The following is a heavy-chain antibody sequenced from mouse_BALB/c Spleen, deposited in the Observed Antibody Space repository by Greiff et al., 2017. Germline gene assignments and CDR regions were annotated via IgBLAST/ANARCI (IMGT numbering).Heavy chain of an antibody. Sequence: EVKLVESGAELVKPGASVKLSCTASGFNIKDTYMHWVKQRPEQGLEWIGRIDPANGNTKYDPKFQGKATITADTSSNTAYLQLSSLTSEDTAVYYCARGALRSYAMDYWGQGTSVTVSS. J-gene: IGHJ4*01. D-gene: IGHD1-1*01. CDR3: ARGALRSYAMDY. CDR1: GFNIKDTY. V-gene: IGHV14-3*02. CDR2: IDPANGNT.